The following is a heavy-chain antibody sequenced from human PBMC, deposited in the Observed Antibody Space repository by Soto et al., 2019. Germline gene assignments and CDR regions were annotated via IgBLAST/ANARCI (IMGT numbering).Heavy chain of an antibody. D-gene: IGHD3-10*01. CDR2: ISGSGGST. CDR1: GFTFSSYA. Sequence: GGSLRLSCAASGFTFSSYAMSWVRQAPGKGLEWVSAISGSGGSTYYADSVKGRFTISRDNSKNTLYLQMNSLRADDTAVYYCAKVLYGSGYYYYYMDVWGKGTTVTVSS. V-gene: IGHV3-23*01. CDR3: AKVLYGSGYYYYYMDV. J-gene: IGHJ6*03.